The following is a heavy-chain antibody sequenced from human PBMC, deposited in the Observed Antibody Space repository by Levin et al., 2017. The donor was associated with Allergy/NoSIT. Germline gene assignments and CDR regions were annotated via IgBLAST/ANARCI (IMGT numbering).Heavy chain of an antibody. CDR3: ARDRIAARDFDY. Sequence: GESLKISCAASGFTFSSYSMNWVRQAPGKGLEWVSSISSSSSYIYYADSVKGRFTISRDNAKNSLYLQMNSLRAEDTAVYYCARDRIAARDFDYWGQGTLVTVSS. CDR1: GFTFSSYS. V-gene: IGHV3-21*01. D-gene: IGHD6-6*01. CDR2: ISSSSSYI. J-gene: IGHJ4*02.